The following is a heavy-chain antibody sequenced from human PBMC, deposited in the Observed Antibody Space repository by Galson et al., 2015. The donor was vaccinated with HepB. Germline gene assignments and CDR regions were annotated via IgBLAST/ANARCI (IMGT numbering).Heavy chain of an antibody. CDR3: ARFGYYDTSGYWSDGMDV. Sequence: SLRLSCAASGFSFSDYYMTWIRQAPGKGLEWVSYITNSGTTIYYAHSVKGRFTISRDNAKNSLYLQMNSLRAEDAAVYYCARFGYYDTSGYWSDGMDVWGQGTTVTVSS. J-gene: IGHJ6*02. CDR2: ITNSGTTI. D-gene: IGHD3-22*01. CDR1: GFSFSDYY. V-gene: IGHV3-11*01.